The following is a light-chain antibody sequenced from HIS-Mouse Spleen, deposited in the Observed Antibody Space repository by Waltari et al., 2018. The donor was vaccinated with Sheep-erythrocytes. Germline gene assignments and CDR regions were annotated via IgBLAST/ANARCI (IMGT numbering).Light chain of an antibody. Sequence: AIQITQSPSSLSASVGDRVTITCRASQGIRTDLGWYQQKPGKAPKLLIDAASSLQSGVPSRFSGSGSGTDFTLNISSLQPEDFATYYCLQDDNYPWTFGQGTKVEIK. CDR1: QGIRTD. CDR2: AAS. CDR3: LQDDNYPWT. J-gene: IGKJ1*01. V-gene: IGKV1-6*01.